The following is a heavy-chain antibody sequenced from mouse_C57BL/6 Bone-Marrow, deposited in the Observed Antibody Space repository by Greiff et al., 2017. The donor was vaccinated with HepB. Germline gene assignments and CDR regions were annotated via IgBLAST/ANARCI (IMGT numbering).Heavy chain of an antibody. D-gene: IGHD1-1*01. CDR1: GFSFNTYA. CDR2: IRSKSNNYAT. CDR3: VRGGTTVVEDYAMDY. J-gene: IGHJ4*01. Sequence: EVKLVESGGGLVQPKGSLKLSCAASGFSFNTYAMNWVRQAPGKGLEWVARIRSKSNNYATYYADSVKDRFTISRDDSESMRYLQMNNLKTEDTAMYYCVRGGTTVVEDYAMDYWGQGTSVTVSS. V-gene: IGHV10-1*01.